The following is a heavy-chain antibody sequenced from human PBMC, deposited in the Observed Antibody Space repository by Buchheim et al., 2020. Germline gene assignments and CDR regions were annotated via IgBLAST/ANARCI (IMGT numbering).Heavy chain of an antibody. D-gene: IGHD3-22*01. V-gene: IGHV3-30-3*01. Sequence: QVQLVESGGGVVQPGRSLRLSCAASGFTFSSYAMHWVRQAPGKGLEWVAVISYDGSNKYYADSVKGRFTISRDNSKNTLYLQMNSLRAEDTAVYYCARDLYYYDSSGYYYGYYGMDVWGQGTT. CDR2: ISYDGSNK. CDR3: ARDLYYYDSSGYYYGYYGMDV. CDR1: GFTFSSYA. J-gene: IGHJ6*02.